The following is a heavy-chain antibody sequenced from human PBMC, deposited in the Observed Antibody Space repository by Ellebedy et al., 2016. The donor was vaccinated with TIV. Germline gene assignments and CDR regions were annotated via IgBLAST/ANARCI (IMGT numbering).Heavy chain of an antibody. Sequence: GGSLRLSCAASGFTFSSYWMSWVRQAPGKGLEWVANINQVGSGKLYLDSVKCRFTISRDNAKNSLFLQMNSLRAEDTAVYYCARVVCTGGDCYPGDWGQGTLVTVSS. V-gene: IGHV3-7*01. CDR1: GFTFSSYW. CDR2: INQVGSGK. J-gene: IGHJ4*02. CDR3: ARVVCTGGDCYPGD. D-gene: IGHD2-8*02.